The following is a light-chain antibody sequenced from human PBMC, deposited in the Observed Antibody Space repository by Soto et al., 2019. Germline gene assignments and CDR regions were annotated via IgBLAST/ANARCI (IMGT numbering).Light chain of an antibody. CDR1: QSVSSY. Sequence: EIVLTQSPATLSLSPGERATLSCRASQSVSSYLAWYQQKPGQAPRLLIYEASNKATGIPARFSGSGSGTDLTLAISSLEPEDFAVYYCQQRSHWPQTFGEGTKLEIK. V-gene: IGKV3-11*01. J-gene: IGKJ2*01. CDR2: EAS. CDR3: QQRSHWPQT.